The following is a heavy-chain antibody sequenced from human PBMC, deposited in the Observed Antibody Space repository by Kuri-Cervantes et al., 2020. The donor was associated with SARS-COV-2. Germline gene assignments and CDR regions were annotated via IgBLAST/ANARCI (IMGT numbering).Heavy chain of an antibody. V-gene: IGHV3-30*04. Sequence: GESLKISCAASGFTFSSYAMHWVRQAPGKGLEWVAVISYDGNNKYYADSVKGRFTISRDNSKNTLYLQMNSLRAEDTAVYYCARADGITMIVETRPTDYWGQGTLVTVSS. CDR2: ISYDGNNK. J-gene: IGHJ4*02. CDR3: ARADGITMIVETRPTDY. D-gene: IGHD3-22*01. CDR1: GFTFSSYA.